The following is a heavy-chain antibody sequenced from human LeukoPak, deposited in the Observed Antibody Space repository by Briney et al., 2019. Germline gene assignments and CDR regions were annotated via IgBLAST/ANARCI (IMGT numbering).Heavy chain of an antibody. CDR2: IRYDGGNK. CDR1: GFTFSSYG. J-gene: IGHJ4*02. V-gene: IGHV3-33*01. D-gene: IGHD3-10*01. Sequence: PGRSLRLSCAASGFTFSSYGMHWVRQAPGKGLEWVAIIRYDGGNKYYADSVRGRFTISRDNSKNTLYLQMNSLRAEDTAVYYCARDPFYYGSGSYYLDCWGQGTLVTVSS. CDR3: ARDPFYYGSGSYYLDC.